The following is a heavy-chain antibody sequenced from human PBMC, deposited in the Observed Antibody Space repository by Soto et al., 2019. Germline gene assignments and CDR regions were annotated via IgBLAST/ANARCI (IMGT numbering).Heavy chain of an antibody. CDR3: ARQLDYYDTSGHRNFFDY. D-gene: IGHD3-22*01. CDR2: FYYTGDT. J-gene: IGHJ4*02. Sequence: QLQLQESGPGLVKPSETLSLTCTVSGGSISSSSYYWGWIRQPPGKGLAWIGSFYYTGDTYYTPSLKSRVTISVDTSKNQFSLKLTSVTAADTAVYYCARQLDYYDTSGHRNFFDYWGQGTLVTVSS. V-gene: IGHV4-39*01. CDR1: GGSISSSSYY.